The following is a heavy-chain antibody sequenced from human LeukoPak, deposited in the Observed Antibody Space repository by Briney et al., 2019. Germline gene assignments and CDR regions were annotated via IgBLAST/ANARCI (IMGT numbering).Heavy chain of an antibody. J-gene: IGHJ6*02. CDR2: MYYSGST. D-gene: IGHD4-17*01. CDR3: ASGSSTVKFYYGIDV. Sequence: SETLSLTCTVSGGSISSYFWSWIRQPPGKGLEWIGYMYYSGSTNYNPSLKNRVTISVDTSKNQFSLKLTSVTAADTAVYYCASGSSTVKFYYGIDVWGRGTTVTVSS. CDR1: GGSISSYF. V-gene: IGHV4-59*01.